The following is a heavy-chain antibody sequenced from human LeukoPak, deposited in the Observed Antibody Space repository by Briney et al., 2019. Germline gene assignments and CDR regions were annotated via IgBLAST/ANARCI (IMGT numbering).Heavy chain of an antibody. D-gene: IGHD6-6*01. CDR3: ARDLVSYSSSPLH. J-gene: IGHJ4*02. CDR2: ISWNGGTK. V-gene: IGHV3-9*01. CDR1: GFTFDNYA. Sequence: PGKSLRLSCAASGFTFDNYAMHWVRQIPGKGLEWVSGISWNGGTKDSADSVKGRFSISRDNAKNTLYLQINSLRPEDTAVYYCARDLVSYSSSPLHWGQGTLVTVSS.